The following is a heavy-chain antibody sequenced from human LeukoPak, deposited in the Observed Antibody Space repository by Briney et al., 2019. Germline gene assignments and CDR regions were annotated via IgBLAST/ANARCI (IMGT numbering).Heavy chain of an antibody. D-gene: IGHD3-10*01. CDR1: GGSISSSSYY. CDR2: IYYSGST. V-gene: IGHV4-39*01. J-gene: IGHJ3*02. CDR3: ARVGHLWLGAFEI. Sequence: PSETLSLTCTVSGGSISSSSYYWGWIRQPPGKGLEWIGSIYYSGSTYYNPSLKSRVTISVDTSKNQFSLKLSSVTAADTAVYYCARVGHLWLGAFEIWGQGTMVTVSS.